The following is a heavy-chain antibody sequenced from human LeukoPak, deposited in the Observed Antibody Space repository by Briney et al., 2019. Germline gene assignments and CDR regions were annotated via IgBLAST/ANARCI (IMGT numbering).Heavy chain of an antibody. Sequence: GGSLTHLCAPSGFTFSSYAMVWVRQAPPKGLEWLSVVSVSGGNTYHADSVKGLFTISRDKSKNTVYLEMTSLRVEDTAVYYCAKGTVRSCSGPSCYPLDSWGQGTLVTVSS. J-gene: IGHJ4*02. CDR2: VSVSGGNT. V-gene: IGHV3-23*01. D-gene: IGHD2-15*01. CDR3: AKGTVRSCSGPSCYPLDS. CDR1: GFTFSSYA.